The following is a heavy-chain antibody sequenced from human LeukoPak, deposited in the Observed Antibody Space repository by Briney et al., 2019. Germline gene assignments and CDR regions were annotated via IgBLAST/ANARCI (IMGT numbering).Heavy chain of an antibody. Sequence: SETLSLTCTVSGGSVSSGSYYWSWIRQPPGKGLEWIGYIYYSGSTNYNPSLKSRVTISVDTSKNQFSLKLSSVTAADTAVYYCARGYSYGYVEYYFDYWGQGTLVTVSS. J-gene: IGHJ4*02. D-gene: IGHD5-18*01. CDR2: IYYSGST. V-gene: IGHV4-61*01. CDR1: GGSVSSGSYY. CDR3: ARGYSYGYVEYYFDY.